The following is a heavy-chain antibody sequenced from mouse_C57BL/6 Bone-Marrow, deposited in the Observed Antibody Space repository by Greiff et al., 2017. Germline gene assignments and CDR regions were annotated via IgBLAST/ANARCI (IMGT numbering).Heavy chain of an antibody. CDR1: GYTFTNYW. CDR2: IYPGGGYT. Sequence: VQGVESGAELVRPGTSVKMSCKASGYTFTNYWIGWAKQRPGHGLEWIGDIYPGGGYTNYNEKFKGKDTLTADKSSSTAYMQFSSLTSEDSAIYYCARSRYFDVWGTGTTVTVSS. V-gene: IGHV1-63*01. J-gene: IGHJ1*03. CDR3: ARSRYFDV.